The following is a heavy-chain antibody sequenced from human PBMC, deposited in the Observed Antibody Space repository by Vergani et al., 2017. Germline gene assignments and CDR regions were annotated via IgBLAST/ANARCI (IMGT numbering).Heavy chain of an antibody. V-gene: IGHV3-30*02. D-gene: IGHD6-19*01. CDR2: IRYDGSNT. J-gene: IGHJ4*02. CDR1: GFTFSNYG. CDR3: ARDTVTGSRYFDY. Sequence: QVQLVESGGGVVQPGGSLRHSCGASGFTFSNYGMHWVRQAPGKGLEWVTFIRYDGSNTYYADSVKGRFTISRDNSKNTLFLQMNSLRPEDTAVYYCARDTVTGSRYFDYWGQGTLVTVSS.